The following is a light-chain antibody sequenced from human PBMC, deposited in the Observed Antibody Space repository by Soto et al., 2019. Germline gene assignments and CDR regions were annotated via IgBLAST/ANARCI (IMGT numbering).Light chain of an antibody. Sequence: EIVLTQSPGTLSLSPGERATVSCRASQTVGSNYLAWYQQRPGQAPRLLIYGASSRATGTPDRFSGSGSGTDFSLTISRLEPEDFAVYYCQQYGSSPTFGGGTKVDIK. CDR1: QTVGSNY. J-gene: IGKJ4*01. CDR2: GAS. V-gene: IGKV3-20*01. CDR3: QQYGSSPT.